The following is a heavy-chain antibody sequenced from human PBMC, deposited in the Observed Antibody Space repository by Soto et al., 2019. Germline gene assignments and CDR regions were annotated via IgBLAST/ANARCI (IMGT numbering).Heavy chain of an antibody. Sequence: EVQLVETGGGLIQPGGSLRLSCEVSGFSGSDSSMSWVRQAPGKGLEWVSVFYRGGSTDYAHSVKGRGTVSPATFKNTLFLLMVSLTVEETAVYSCARDLGWKDLMNTYIDGMDVRCQGTTVSVS. D-gene: IGHD1-1*01. CDR2: FYRGGST. CDR3: ARDLGWKDLMNTYIDGMDV. J-gene: IGHJ6*02. CDR1: GFSGSDSS. V-gene: IGHV3-53*02.